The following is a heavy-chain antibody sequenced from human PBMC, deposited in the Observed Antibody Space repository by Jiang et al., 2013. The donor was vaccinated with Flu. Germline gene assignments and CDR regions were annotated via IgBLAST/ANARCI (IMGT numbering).Heavy chain of an antibody. CDR3: ARDRGRLRFSRGFGELSGVLDY. CDR1: GFTFSSYA. CDR2: ISYDGSNK. V-gene: IGHV3-30-3*01. J-gene: IGHJ4*02. Sequence: GVVQPGRSLRLSCAASGFTFSSYAMHWVRQAPGKGLEWVAVISYDGSNKYYADSVKGRFTISRDNSKNTLYLQMNSLRAEDTAVYYCARDRGRLRFSRGFGELSGVLDYWGQGTLVTVSS. D-gene: IGHD3-10*01.